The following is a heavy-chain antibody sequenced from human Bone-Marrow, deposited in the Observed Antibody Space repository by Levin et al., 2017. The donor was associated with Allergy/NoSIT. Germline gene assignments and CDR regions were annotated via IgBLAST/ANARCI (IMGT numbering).Heavy chain of an antibody. Sequence: ASVKVSCKASGGTFSSYTINWVRQAPGQGLEWMGRFISVLDTATYARKFQGRVTITADKSTTTAYMELSSLRSEDTAMYYCASHLHLGDAFDIWGQGTMVTASS. D-gene: IGHD3-3*02. CDR3: ASHLHLGDAFDI. J-gene: IGHJ3*02. CDR1: GGTFSSYT. V-gene: IGHV1-69*08. CDR2: FISVLDTA.